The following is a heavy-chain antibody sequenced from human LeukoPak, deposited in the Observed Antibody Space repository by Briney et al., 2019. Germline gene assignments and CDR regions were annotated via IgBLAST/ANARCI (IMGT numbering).Heavy chain of an antibody. J-gene: IGHJ3*02. CDR2: IYYSGST. Sequence: SQTLSLTCTVSGGSISSGGYYWSWIRQHPGKGLEWIGYIYYSGSTYYNPSLKSRVTISVDTSKNQFSLKLSSVTAEDTAVYYCARSAYGSGSYHAFDIWGQGTMVTVSS. V-gene: IGHV4-31*03. D-gene: IGHD3-10*01. CDR1: GGSISSGGYY. CDR3: ARSAYGSGSYHAFDI.